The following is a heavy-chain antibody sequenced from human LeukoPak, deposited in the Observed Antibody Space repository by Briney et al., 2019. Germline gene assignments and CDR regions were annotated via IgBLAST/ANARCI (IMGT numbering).Heavy chain of an antibody. CDR1: GGSISSYY. J-gene: IGHJ6*03. CDR3: ARGRRVRGVIILDYYYYYMDV. Sequence: SSETLSLTCTVSGGSISSYYWSWIRQPPGKGLEWIGYIYYSGSTNYNPSLKSRVTISVDQSKNHFSLKMSSVTAEETAVYYCARGRRVRGVIILDYYYYYMDVWGKGTTVTFSS. V-gene: IGHV4-59*01. CDR2: IYYSGST. D-gene: IGHD3-10*01.